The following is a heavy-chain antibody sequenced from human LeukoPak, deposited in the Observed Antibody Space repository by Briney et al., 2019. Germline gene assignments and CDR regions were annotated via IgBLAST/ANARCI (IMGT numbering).Heavy chain of an antibody. CDR1: GFTFSSYG. CDR3: ARSGGYFDWFYFDY. CDR2: IYSGGST. J-gene: IGHJ4*02. V-gene: IGHV3-66*01. Sequence: PGGSLRLSCAASGFTFSSYGMHWVRQAPGKGLEWVSVIYSGGSTYYADSVKGRFTISRDNSKNTLYLQMNSLRAEDTAVYYCARSGGYFDWFYFDYWGQGTLVTVSS. D-gene: IGHD3-9*01.